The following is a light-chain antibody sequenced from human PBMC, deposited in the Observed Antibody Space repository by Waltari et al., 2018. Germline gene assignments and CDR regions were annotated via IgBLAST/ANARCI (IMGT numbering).Light chain of an antibody. CDR3: QQRGT. Sequence: SLSASVGDRVTITCRASQSISSYLNWYQQKPGKAPKLLIYAASSLQSGVPSRFSGSGSGTDFTLTISSLQPEDFATYYCQQRGTFGQGTKLEI. J-gene: IGKJ2*01. CDR1: QSISSY. V-gene: IGKV1-39*01. CDR2: AAS.